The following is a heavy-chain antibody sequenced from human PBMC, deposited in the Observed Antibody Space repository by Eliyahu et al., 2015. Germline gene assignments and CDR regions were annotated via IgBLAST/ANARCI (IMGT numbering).Heavy chain of an antibody. CDR3: ARDGPDSSSWKIDY. J-gene: IGHJ4*02. CDR2: ISYDGSNK. Sequence: QVQLVESGGGVVQPGRSLRLSCAXSGFXFSSYAMHXVRQAPGKGLEWVAVISYDGSNKYYADSVKGRFTISRDNSKNTLYLQMNSLRAEDTAVYYCARDGPDSSSWKIDYWGQGTLVTVSS. CDR1: GFXFSSYA. V-gene: IGHV3-30-3*01. D-gene: IGHD6-13*01.